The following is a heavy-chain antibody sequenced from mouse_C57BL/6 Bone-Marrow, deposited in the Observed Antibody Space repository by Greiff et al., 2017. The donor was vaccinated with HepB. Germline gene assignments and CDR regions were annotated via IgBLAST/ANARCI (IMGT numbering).Heavy chain of an antibody. V-gene: IGHV6-3*01. CDR3: TGIYYYGSSLSYWYFDV. CDR1: GFTFSNYW. D-gene: IGHD1-1*01. CDR2: IRLKSDNYAT. Sequence: EVQVVESGGGLVQPGGSMKLSCVASGFTFSNYWMNWVRQSPEKGLEWVAQIRLKSDNYATHYAESVKGRFTISRDDSKSSVYLQMNNLRAEDTGIYYCTGIYYYGSSLSYWYFDVWGTGTTVTVSS. J-gene: IGHJ1*03.